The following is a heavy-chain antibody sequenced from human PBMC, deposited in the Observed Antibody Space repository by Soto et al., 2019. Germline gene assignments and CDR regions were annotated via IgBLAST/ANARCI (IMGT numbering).Heavy chain of an antibody. CDR2: IHYSGST. J-gene: IGHJ6*02. CDR1: GGSISSGDYY. D-gene: IGHD6-13*01. Sequence: SETLSLTCTVSGGSISSGDYYWSWIRQPPGKGLEWIGNIHYSGSTHYNPSLKSRVTISLDTSKNQFSLKVNSVTAADSAVYYCARGRSSSWPRVYYYYGMDVWGQGTTVTVSS. CDR3: ARGRSSSWPRVYYYYGMDV. V-gene: IGHV4-30-4*01.